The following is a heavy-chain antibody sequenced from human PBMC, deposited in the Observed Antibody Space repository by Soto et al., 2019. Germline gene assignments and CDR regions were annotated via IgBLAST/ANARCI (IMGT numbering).Heavy chain of an antibody. CDR3: ARGRRYYYDSSGYYRDY. Sequence: AETLSLTCAVYGGAFSGYYCIFIRHAPCKGLEWIVEINHSGSTNYNPSLKSRVTISVDTSKNQFSLKLSSVTAADTAVYYCARGRRYYYDSSGYYRDYWGQGTLVTVSS. J-gene: IGHJ4*02. CDR1: GGAFSGYY. D-gene: IGHD3-22*01. CDR2: INHSGST. V-gene: IGHV4-34*01.